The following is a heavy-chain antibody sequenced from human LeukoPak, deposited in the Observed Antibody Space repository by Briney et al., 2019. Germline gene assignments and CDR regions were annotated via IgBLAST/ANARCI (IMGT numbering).Heavy chain of an antibody. J-gene: IGHJ6*03. CDR1: GGSISSGNYY. CDR2: IYYSGST. Sequence: PSETLSLTCTVSGGSISSGNYYWGWIRQPPGKGLEWIGSIYYSGSTYYNPSLKSRVTISVDTSKNQFSLKLNSVTAGDTAVYYCARDMCSTTNCYFLGYYYMDVWGTGTTVTVSS. CDR3: ARDMCSTTNCYFLGYYYMDV. V-gene: IGHV4-39*02. D-gene: IGHD2-2*01.